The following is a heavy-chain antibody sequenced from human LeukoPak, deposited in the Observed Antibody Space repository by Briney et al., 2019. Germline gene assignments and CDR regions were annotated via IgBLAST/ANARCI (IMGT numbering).Heavy chain of an antibody. J-gene: IGHJ3*02. CDR3: ARDGVTMVRGVLRIDAFDI. CDR2: INQDGSDM. D-gene: IGHD3-10*01. V-gene: IGHV3-7*01. Sequence: GGSLRLSCAASGFTFSSYWMSWVRQDPGKGLEKVANINQDGSDMYYLDSVKGRFTISRDNAKNSLYLQMNSLRAEDTAVYYCARDGVTMVRGVLRIDAFDIWGQGTMVTVSS. CDR1: GFTFSSYW.